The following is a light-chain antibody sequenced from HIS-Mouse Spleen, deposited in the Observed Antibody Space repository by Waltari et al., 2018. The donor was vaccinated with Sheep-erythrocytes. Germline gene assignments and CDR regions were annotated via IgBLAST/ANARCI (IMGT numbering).Light chain of an antibody. Sequence: QSALTQPRSVSGSPGQSVTISCTGTSSHAGGYNYVPWYQQHPGKAPKLMIFDVSKRPSGVPDRCSGSKSGNTASLTISGLQAEDEADYYCCSYAGSYNHVFATGTKVTVL. J-gene: IGLJ1*01. CDR3: CSYAGSYNHV. V-gene: IGLV2-11*01. CDR2: DVS. CDR1: SSHAGGYNY.